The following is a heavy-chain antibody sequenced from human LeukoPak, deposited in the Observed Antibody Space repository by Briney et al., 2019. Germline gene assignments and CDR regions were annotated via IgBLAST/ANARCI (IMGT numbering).Heavy chain of an antibody. V-gene: IGHV3-53*01. CDR3: YARPVLPAAFLPSGNYMDV. CDR1: GLNVTYNY. D-gene: IGHD2-2*01. CDR2: FYSGGMT. Sequence: GGSLRLSCAASGLNVTYNYMSWVRQAPGKGLEWLSVFYSGGMTYYADSAKGRFIISRDNSKNTLYLQMNRLRAEDTAVYYCYARPVLPAAFLPSGNYMDVWGKGTTVTVSS. J-gene: IGHJ6*03.